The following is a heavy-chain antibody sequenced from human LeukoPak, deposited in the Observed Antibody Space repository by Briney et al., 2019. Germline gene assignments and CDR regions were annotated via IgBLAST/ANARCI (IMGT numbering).Heavy chain of an antibody. V-gene: IGHV3-7*01. J-gene: IGHJ6*02. CDR1: GFTFSSYW. D-gene: IGHD6-19*01. CDR2: IKQDGSEK. Sequence: PGGSLRLSCAASGFTFSSYWMSWVRQAPGKGLEWVANIKQDGSEKYYVDSVKGRFTISRDNAKNPLYLQMNSLRAEDTAVYYCARDKGDSGWLNYYYYYGMDVWGQGTTVTVSS. CDR3: ARDKGDSGWLNYYYYYGMDV.